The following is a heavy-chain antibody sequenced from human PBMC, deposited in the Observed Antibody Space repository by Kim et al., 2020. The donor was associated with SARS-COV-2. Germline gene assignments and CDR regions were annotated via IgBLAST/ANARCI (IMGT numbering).Heavy chain of an antibody. J-gene: IGHJ6*03. CDR1: GYTFTSYD. CDR3: ARKEISSRYGYYYYYYMDV. D-gene: IGHD6-13*01. Sequence: ASVKVSCKASGYTFTSYDINWVRQATGQGLEWMGWMNPNSGNTGYAQKFQGRVTMTRNTSISTAYMELSSLRSEDTAVYYCARKEISSRYGYYYYYYMDVWGKGTTVTVSS. CDR2: MNPNSGNT. V-gene: IGHV1-8*01.